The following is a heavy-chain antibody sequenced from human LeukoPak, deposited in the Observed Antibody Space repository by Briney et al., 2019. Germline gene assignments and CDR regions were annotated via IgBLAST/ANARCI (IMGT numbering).Heavy chain of an antibody. CDR2: IVVGSGNT. Sequence: SVKVSCKASGFTFTSSAVQWVRQARGQRLEWIGWIVVGSGNTNYAQKFQERVTITRDMSTSTAYMELSSLRSEDTAVYYCAAVAPLDYYDSSGHDYWGQGTLVTVSS. V-gene: IGHV1-58*01. J-gene: IGHJ4*02. CDR3: AAVAPLDYYDSSGHDY. D-gene: IGHD3-22*01. CDR1: GFTFTSSA.